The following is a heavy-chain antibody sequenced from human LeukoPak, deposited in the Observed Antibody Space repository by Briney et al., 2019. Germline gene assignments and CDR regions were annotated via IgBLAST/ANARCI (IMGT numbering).Heavy chain of an antibody. J-gene: IGHJ5*02. D-gene: IGHD5-12*01. CDR1: GYTFTGYY. CDR2: INPNSGGT. CDR3: AREALYSGYDEVWFDP. V-gene: IGHV1-2*02. Sequence: GASVKVSCKASGYTFTGYYMHWVRQAPGQGLEWMGWINPNSGGTNYAQKFQGRVTMTRDTSISTAYMELSRLRSDDTAVYYCAREALYSGYDEVWFDPWGRGTLVTVSS.